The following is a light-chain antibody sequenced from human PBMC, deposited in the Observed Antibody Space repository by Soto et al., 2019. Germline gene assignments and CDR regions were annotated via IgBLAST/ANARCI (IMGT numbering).Light chain of an antibody. J-gene: IGLJ1*01. CDR2: SYN. V-gene: IGLV1-44*01. Sequence: QSVLTQPPSASGTPGQRVTISRSGSSSNIGSNTVNWYQKLPGTAPKLLIYSYNQRPSGVPDRFSGSKSGTSASLAVSGLQSEDEADYYCAAWDDSLNVYVFGTGTKVTVL. CDR1: SSNIGSNT. CDR3: AAWDDSLNVYV.